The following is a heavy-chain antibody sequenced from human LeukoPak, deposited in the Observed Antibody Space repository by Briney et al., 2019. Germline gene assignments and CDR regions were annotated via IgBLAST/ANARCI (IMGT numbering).Heavy chain of an antibody. CDR1: GGPFSDYY. CDR2: INHSGST. J-gene: IGHJ4*01. Sequence: PSETLSLTXAVYGGPFSDYYWTWIRQPPGKGLEWIGEINHSGSTNYNPSLKSRVTVSVDTSKNQFSLKVTSVTAADTAVYYCARGIYNSSWYGFDYWGHGTLVTVSS. V-gene: IGHV4-34*01. D-gene: IGHD6-13*01. CDR3: ARGIYNSSWYGFDY.